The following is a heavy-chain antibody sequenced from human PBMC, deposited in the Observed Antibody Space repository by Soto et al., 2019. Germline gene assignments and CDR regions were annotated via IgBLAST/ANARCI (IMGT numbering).Heavy chain of an antibody. V-gene: IGHV4-39*01. CDR3: ARHPSDFWFDP. CDR1: GGSISSSSYF. D-gene: IGHD2-21*02. Sequence: QLQLQESGPGLVKPSETLSLTCSVSGGSISSSSYFWGWIRQPPGMGLEWIGSIYYSGSTSYNPSLKGRVTVSVDTSKNQFSLKLSSVTAADTAVYYCARHPSDFWFDPWGQGTLVTVSS. CDR2: IYYSGST. J-gene: IGHJ5*02.